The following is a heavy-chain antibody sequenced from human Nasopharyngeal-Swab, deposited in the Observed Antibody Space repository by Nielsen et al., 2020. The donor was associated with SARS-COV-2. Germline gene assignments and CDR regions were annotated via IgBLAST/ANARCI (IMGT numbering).Heavy chain of an antibody. V-gene: IGHV3-21*01. Sequence: GESLKISCAASGFTFSSYSMNWVRQAPGKGLEWVSSISSSSYIYYADSVKGRFTISRDNAKNSLYLQMNSLRAEDTAVYYCARDSPSSIAARPDAFDIWGQGTMVTVSS. D-gene: IGHD6-6*01. CDR1: GFTFSSYS. CDR2: ISSSSYI. CDR3: ARDSPSSIAARPDAFDI. J-gene: IGHJ3*02.